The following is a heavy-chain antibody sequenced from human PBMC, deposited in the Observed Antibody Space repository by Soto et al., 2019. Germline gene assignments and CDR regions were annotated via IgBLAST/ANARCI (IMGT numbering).Heavy chain of an antibody. J-gene: IGHJ4*02. CDR2: ISAYNGNI. V-gene: IGHV1-18*01. CDR1: GFTFTSYG. Sequence: QVQLVQSGAEVKKPGASVKVSCKASGFTFTSYGFSWVRQAPGQGLEWMGWISAYNGNIKYVQKPXGRVTMTTDTSTSTAYMELRSLRSDDTAVYYCARESPPADYWGQGTLVTVSS. CDR3: ARESPPADY.